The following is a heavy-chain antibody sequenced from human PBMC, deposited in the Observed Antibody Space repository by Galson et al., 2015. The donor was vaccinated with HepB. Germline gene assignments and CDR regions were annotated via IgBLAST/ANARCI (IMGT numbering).Heavy chain of an antibody. CDR2: ISYDGSNK. V-gene: IGHV3-30-3*01. CDR1: GFTFSSYA. Sequence: SLRLSCAASGFTFSSYAMHWVRQAPGKGLEWVAVISYDGSNKYYADSVKGRFTISRDNSKNTLYLQMNSLGAEDTAVYYCARDGASGSYYNVPEYWGQGTLVTVSS. CDR3: ARDGASGSYYNVPEY. J-gene: IGHJ4*02. D-gene: IGHD3-10*01.